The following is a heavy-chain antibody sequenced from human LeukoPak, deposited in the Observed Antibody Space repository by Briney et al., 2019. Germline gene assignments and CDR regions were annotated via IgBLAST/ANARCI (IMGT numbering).Heavy chain of an antibody. D-gene: IGHD5-18*01. CDR1: GGSISSYY. J-gene: IGHJ4*02. Sequence: PSETLSLTCTVSGGSISSYYWSWIRQPPGKGLEWIGYIYYSGSTNYNPSLKSRVTISVDTSKNQFSLKLSSVTAADTAVYYCARITRGYSYGLLPYWGQGTLVTVSS. CDR3: ARITRGYSYGLLPY. CDR2: IYYSGST. V-gene: IGHV4-59*08.